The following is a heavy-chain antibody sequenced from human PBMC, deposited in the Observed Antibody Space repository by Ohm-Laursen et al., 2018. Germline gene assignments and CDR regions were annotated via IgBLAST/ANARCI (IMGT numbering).Heavy chain of an antibody. CDR3: AKGVTMIVVVIGFDY. D-gene: IGHD3-22*01. CDR2: ISSSSRTI. J-gene: IGHJ4*02. V-gene: IGHV3-48*01. CDR1: GFSFSSFV. Sequence: SLRLSCAASGFSFSSFVMNWVRQAPGRGLEWVSSISSSSRTIYYADSVKGRFTISRDNSKNTLYLQMNSLRAEDTAVYYCAKGVTMIVVVIGFDYWGQGTLVTVSS.